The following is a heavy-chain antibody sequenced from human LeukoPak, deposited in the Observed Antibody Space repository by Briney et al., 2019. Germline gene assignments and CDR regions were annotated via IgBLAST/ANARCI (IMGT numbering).Heavy chain of an antibody. CDR3: ARDRGPGYCSSTSCYGDAFDI. J-gene: IGHJ3*02. CDR2: IYYSGST. V-gene: IGHV4-59*01. Sequence: SGTLSLTCTVSGGSISSYYWSWIRQPPGKGLEWIGYIYYSGSTNYNPSLKSRVTISVDTSKNQFSLKLSSVTAADTAVYYCARDRGPGYCSSTSCYGDAFDIWGQGTMVTVSS. D-gene: IGHD2-2*03. CDR1: GGSISSYY.